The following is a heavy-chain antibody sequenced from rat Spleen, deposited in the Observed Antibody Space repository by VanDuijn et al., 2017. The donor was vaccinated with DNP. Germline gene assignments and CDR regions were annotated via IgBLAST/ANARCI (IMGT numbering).Heavy chain of an antibody. V-gene: IGHV5S10*01. J-gene: IGHJ3*01. CDR1: GFIFSDYA. Sequence: EVQLVESGGGLVQPGNSLKLSCAASGFIFSDYAMAWVRRSPRRGLEWVATVFYDGRGTNYRDSVKGRFTISRDNAKSTLYLQMDSLRSEDTATYYCATSGYGFDGYPFTYWGQGILVTVSS. CDR3: ATSGYGFDGYPFTY. CDR2: VFYDGRGT. D-gene: IGHD1-12*03.